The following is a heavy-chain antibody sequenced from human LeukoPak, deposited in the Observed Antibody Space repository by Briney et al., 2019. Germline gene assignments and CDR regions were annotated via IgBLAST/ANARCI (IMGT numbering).Heavy chain of an antibody. D-gene: IGHD3-9*01. V-gene: IGHV4-4*02. CDR1: GGSISSSNW. J-gene: IGHJ4*02. Sequence: PSETLSLTCAVSGGSISSSNWWSWVRQPPGKGLEWIGEIYHSGSTNYNPSLKSRVTISVDKSKNQFSLKLSSVTAADTAVYYCARDPYDILTGYYTGFDYWGQGTLVTVSS. CDR2: IYHSGST. CDR3: ARDPYDILTGYYTGFDY.